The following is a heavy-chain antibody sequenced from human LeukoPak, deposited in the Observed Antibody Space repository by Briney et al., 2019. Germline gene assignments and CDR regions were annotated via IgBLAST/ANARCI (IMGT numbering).Heavy chain of an antibody. J-gene: IGHJ5*02. D-gene: IGHD6-6*01. CDR3: AREGEYSSSSVFSP. CDR1: GGSFSGYY. Sequence: SETLSLTCAVYGGSFSGYYWSWIRQPPGKGLEWIGEINHSGSTNYNPSLKSRVTISVDTSKNQFSLKLSSVTAADTAVYYCAREGEYSSSSVFSPWGQGTLVTVSS. V-gene: IGHV4-34*01. CDR2: INHSGST.